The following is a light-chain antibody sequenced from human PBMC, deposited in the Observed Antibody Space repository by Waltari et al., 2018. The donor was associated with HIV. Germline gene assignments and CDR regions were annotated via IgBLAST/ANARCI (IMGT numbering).Light chain of an antibody. J-gene: IGLJ2*01. V-gene: IGLV2-8*01. CDR1: SNDIAASTF. CDR2: DVN. Sequence: QSALTQPPSASGSPGQSVTIPCPGTSNDIAASTFVSSYQQHHGKAPRRIISDVNKRPSGVPNRFPGSKSGNTASLTVSGLQAEDEATYYCSSDGGTSAGGSRKFYVIFGGGTKLTVL. CDR3: SSDGGTSAGGSRKFYVI.